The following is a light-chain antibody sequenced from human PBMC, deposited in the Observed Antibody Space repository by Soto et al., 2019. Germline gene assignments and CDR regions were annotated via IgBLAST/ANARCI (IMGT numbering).Light chain of an antibody. CDR2: AAS. J-gene: IGKJ4*01. Sequence: IRMTHAPSSLSASTGDIVTITFRASHGISSYLAWYQQKPGKAPKLLIYAASTLQSGVPSRFSGSGSGTDFTLTISCLQSEDFATYYCQQYYSYPQTFGGGTKVDIK. V-gene: IGKV1-8*01. CDR1: HGISSY. CDR3: QQYYSYPQT.